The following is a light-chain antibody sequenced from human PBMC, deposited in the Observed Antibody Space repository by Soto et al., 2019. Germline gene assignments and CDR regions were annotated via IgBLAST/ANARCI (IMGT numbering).Light chain of an antibody. CDR2: TNN. J-gene: IGLJ2*01. CDR1: SSNTGSNY. CDR3: AAWDDSLSGRV. Sequence: QSVLTQPPSASGTPGQRVTISCSGSSSNTGSNYVYWYQQLPGTAPKLLIDTNNQRPSGVPDRFSGSKSRTSASLAISGLRSEDEANYYCAAWDDSLSGRVFGGGTKLTVL. V-gene: IGLV1-47*01.